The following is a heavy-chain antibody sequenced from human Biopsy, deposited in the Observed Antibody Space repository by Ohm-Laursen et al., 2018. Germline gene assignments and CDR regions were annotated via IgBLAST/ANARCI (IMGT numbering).Heavy chain of an antibody. CDR3: AREPVGANYVDH. V-gene: IGHV3-33*01. CDR2: IWYDGNNK. J-gene: IGHJ4*02. Sequence: SLRLSCAASGFTFSSYGMHWVRQAPGKGLEWVAFIWYDGNNKYYADSVKGRFTISRDNSENTLYLQMNSLRDEDTAVYYCAREPVGANYVDHWGQGTLVIVSS. D-gene: IGHD1-26*01. CDR1: GFTFSSYG.